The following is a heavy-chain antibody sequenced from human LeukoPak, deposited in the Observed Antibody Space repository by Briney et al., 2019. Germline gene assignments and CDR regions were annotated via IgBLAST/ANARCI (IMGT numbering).Heavy chain of an antibody. Sequence: GGSLRLSCAASGLTVSSNYMSWVRQAPGKGLEWVSVIYSGGSTYYADSVKGRFTISRDNSKNTLYLLMNSLRAEDTAVYYCAAIVGAYDAFDIWGQGTMVTVSP. CDR3: AAIVGAYDAFDI. D-gene: IGHD1-26*01. CDR2: IYSGGST. CDR1: GLTVSSNY. J-gene: IGHJ3*02. V-gene: IGHV3-53*01.